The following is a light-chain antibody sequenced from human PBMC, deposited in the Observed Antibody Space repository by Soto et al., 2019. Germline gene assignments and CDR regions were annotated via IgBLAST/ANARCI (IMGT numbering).Light chain of an antibody. Sequence: QSVLTQPASVSGSLGQSITISCTGTSSDVGSYNLVSWYQQHPGKAPKLMIYEGSKRPSGVSNRFSGSKSGNTASLTISGLQAEDEADYYCCSYAGSSTFSYVFGTGTKLTVL. V-gene: IGLV2-23*03. CDR1: SSDVGSYNL. J-gene: IGLJ1*01. CDR2: EGS. CDR3: CSYAGSSTFSYV.